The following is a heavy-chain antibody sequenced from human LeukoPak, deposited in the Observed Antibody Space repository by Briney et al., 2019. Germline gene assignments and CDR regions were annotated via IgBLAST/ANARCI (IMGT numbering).Heavy chain of an antibody. CDR2: IYYSGST. J-gene: IGHJ4*02. Sequence: KPSETLSLTCTVSGGSISSYYWSWIRQPPGKGLEWIGYIYYSGSTNYNPSLKSRVTISVDTSKNQFSLKLSSVTAADTAVYYCARHGADFFDYWGQGTLVTVSS. D-gene: IGHD3/OR15-3a*01. CDR1: GGSISSYY. CDR3: ARHGADFFDY. V-gene: IGHV4-59*08.